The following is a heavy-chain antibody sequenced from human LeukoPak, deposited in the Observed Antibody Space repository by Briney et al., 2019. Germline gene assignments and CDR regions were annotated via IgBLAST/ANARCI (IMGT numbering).Heavy chain of an antibody. CDR3: ARVDRGYSGYDLGYFDY. J-gene: IGHJ4*02. CDR2: TYYSGST. CDR1: GGSISSGGYY. D-gene: IGHD5-12*01. Sequence: PSETLSLTCTVSGGSISSGGYYWSWIRQHPGKGLEWIGYTYYSGSTYYNPSLKSRVTISVDTSKNQFSLKLSSVTAADTAVYYCARVDRGYSGYDLGYFDYWGQGTLVTVSS. V-gene: IGHV4-31*03.